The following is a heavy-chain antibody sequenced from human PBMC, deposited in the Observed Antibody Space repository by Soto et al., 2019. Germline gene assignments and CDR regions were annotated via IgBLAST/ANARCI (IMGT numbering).Heavy chain of an antibody. V-gene: IGHV1-18*01. Sequence: QVQLVQSGAEVKKPGASVKVSCKASGYTFTSYGISWVRQAPGQGLEWMGWISAYNGNTNYAQKRQGRVTMTSDTSTSTAYMELRSPRSDDTAVYYCARDPGSGSYSGAFYYYYGMDVWGQGTTVTVSS. CDR3: ARDPGSGSYSGAFYYYYGMDV. CDR2: ISAYNGNT. D-gene: IGHD3-10*01. J-gene: IGHJ6*02. CDR1: GYTFTSYG.